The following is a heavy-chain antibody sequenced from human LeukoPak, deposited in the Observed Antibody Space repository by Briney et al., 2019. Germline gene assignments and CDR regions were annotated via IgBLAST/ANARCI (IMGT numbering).Heavy chain of an antibody. J-gene: IGHJ4*02. Sequence: GGSLRLSCAASGFTFTSYSMSWVRQAPGKGLEWVSGTSDRGDYTYYADSVKGRFTISRDNSKNTLYLQMNSLRAEDTAVYYCAKDWYYYDSSGYYLSYYFDYWGQGTLVTVSS. CDR2: TSDRGDYT. CDR3: AKDWYYYDSSGYYLSYYFDY. D-gene: IGHD3-22*01. CDR1: GFTFTSYS. V-gene: IGHV3-23*01.